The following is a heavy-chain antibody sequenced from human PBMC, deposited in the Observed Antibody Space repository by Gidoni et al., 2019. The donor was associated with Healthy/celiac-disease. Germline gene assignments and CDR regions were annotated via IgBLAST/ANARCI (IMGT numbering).Heavy chain of an antibody. CDR3: ARDDPRYSSSWTGNWFDP. J-gene: IGHJ5*02. CDR2: IIPIFGTA. V-gene: IGHV1-69*01. Sequence: QVQLVQSGAEGKKPGSSVKVSCKASGGTFSSYAISWVRQAPGPGLEWMGGIIPIFGTANYAQKFQGRVTITADESTSTAYMELSSLRSEDTAVYYCARDDPRYSSSWTGNWFDPWGQGTLVTVSS. CDR1: GGTFSSYA. D-gene: IGHD6-13*01.